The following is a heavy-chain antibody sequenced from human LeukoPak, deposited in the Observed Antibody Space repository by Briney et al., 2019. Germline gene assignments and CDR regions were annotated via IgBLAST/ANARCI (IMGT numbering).Heavy chain of an antibody. J-gene: IGHJ4*02. CDR3: ARLPYGSGSFYIDY. Sequence: SETLSLTCTVSGGSISSYYWSWIRKPPGKGLEWLGYIYYSGSTYYIPSLKSRLTISLDTSKNQFSLKLSSVTAADTAVYYCARLPYGSGSFYIDYGGQGTLGPIS. D-gene: IGHD3-10*01. V-gene: IGHV4-59*01. CDR2: IYYSGST. CDR1: GGSISSYY.